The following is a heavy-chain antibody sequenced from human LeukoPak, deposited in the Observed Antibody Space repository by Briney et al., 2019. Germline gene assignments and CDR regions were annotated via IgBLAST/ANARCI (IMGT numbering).Heavy chain of an antibody. Sequence: ASVTVSCKVSGYTLTELSMHWVRQAPGKGLEWMGGFDPEDGETIYAQKFQGRVTMTEDTSTDTAYMELSSLRSEDTAVYYCATLPYYYGSGSYYWFYFDYWGQGTLVTVSS. V-gene: IGHV1-24*01. CDR3: ATLPYYYGSGSYYWFYFDY. J-gene: IGHJ4*02. D-gene: IGHD3-10*01. CDR1: GYTLTELS. CDR2: FDPEDGET.